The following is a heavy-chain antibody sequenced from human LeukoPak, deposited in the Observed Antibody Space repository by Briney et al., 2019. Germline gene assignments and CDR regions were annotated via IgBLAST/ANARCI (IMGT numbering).Heavy chain of an antibody. CDR1: GGSISSSSYY. CDR3: GRGRPRGYSGYVIDY. D-gene: IGHD5-12*01. Sequence: SETLSLTCTVSGGSISSSSYYWGWIRQPPGKGLEWIGSIYYSGSTYYNPSLKSRVTISVDTSKNQFSLKLSSVTAADTAVYYCGRGRPRGYSGYVIDYWGQGTPITVSS. V-gene: IGHV4-39*01. J-gene: IGHJ4*02. CDR2: IYYSGST.